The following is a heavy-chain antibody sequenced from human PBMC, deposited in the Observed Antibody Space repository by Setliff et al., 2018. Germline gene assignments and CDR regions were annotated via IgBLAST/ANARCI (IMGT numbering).Heavy chain of an antibody. J-gene: IGHJ3*02. CDR3: ARLGAPASHDAFDI. V-gene: IGHV5-51*01. Sequence: PGESLKISCKGSGYRFTNYWIGWVRQMPGKGLEWMWIVFSGDSDTRYSPSFQGQVTMSADKSINTAYLQWSSLKASDTAMYYCARLGAPASHDAFDIWGQGTMVTVSS. CDR2: VFSGDSDT. D-gene: IGHD6-25*01. CDR1: GYRFTNYW.